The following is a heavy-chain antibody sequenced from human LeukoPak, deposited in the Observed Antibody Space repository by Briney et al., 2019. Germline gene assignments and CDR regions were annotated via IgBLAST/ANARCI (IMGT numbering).Heavy chain of an antibody. CDR3: ARNGYNSPNPFDY. J-gene: IGHJ4*02. CDR2: ISGYNGNT. V-gene: IGHV1-18*01. D-gene: IGHD1-1*01. Sequence: GASVKVSCKASGYSFFSYGVSWVRQAPGQGPEWMGWISGYNGNTSYAPKVQDRVTMTTDTSTSTAYMELRSLRSDDTAVYYCARNGYNSPNPFDYWGQGTLLTVSS. CDR1: GYSFFSYG.